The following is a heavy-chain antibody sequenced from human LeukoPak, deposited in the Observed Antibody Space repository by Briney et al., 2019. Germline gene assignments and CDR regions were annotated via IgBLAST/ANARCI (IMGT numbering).Heavy chain of an antibody. CDR1: GFTFSSYE. Sequence: GGSLRLSCAASGFTFSSYEMNWVRQAPGKGLEWVSYISSSGSTIYYADSVKGRFTISRDNAKNSLYLQMNSLRAEDTAVYYCARMALSIAVAGTEGDYWGQGTLATVSS. CDR2: ISSSGSTI. J-gene: IGHJ4*02. V-gene: IGHV3-48*03. D-gene: IGHD6-19*01. CDR3: ARMALSIAVAGTEGDY.